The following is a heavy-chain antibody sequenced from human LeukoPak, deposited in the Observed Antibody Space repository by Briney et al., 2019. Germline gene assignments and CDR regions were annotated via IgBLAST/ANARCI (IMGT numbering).Heavy chain of an antibody. CDR2: INHSGST. Sequence: NPSETLSLTCAVYGGSFSGYYWSWIRQPPGKGLEWIGEINHSGSTNYNPSLKSRVTISVDTSKNQFSLKLSSVTAADTAVYYCAREWELLPGLDYWGQGTLVTVSS. CDR3: AREWELLPGLDY. D-gene: IGHD1-26*01. V-gene: IGHV4-34*01. CDR1: GGSFSGYY. J-gene: IGHJ4*02.